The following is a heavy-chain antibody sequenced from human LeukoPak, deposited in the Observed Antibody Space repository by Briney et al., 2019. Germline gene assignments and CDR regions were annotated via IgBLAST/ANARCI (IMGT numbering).Heavy chain of an antibody. V-gene: IGHV5-51*01. Sequence: GESLKISCKGSGYSFTSYWIAWVRQMPGTGLEWMGTIYPSDSDTRYSPSFLGQVTISADKSISTAYLQWSSLRASDTAMYYCARLVSSGYYPEYYYYGMDLWGQGTTVTVSS. CDR3: ARLVSSGYYPEYYYYGMDL. D-gene: IGHD3-22*01. CDR2: IYPSDSDT. CDR1: GYSFTSYW. J-gene: IGHJ6*02.